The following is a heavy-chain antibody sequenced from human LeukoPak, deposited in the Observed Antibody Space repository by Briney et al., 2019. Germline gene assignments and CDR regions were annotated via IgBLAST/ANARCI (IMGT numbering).Heavy chain of an antibody. V-gene: IGHV1-69*13. Sequence: GASVKVSCKASGGTFSSYAISWVRQAPGQGLEWMGGIIPIFGTANYAQKFQGRVTITADESTSTAYMELSSLRSEDTAVYYCARESRPDSSGYYPTPFDYWGQGTLVTVSS. J-gene: IGHJ4*02. CDR1: GGTFSSYA. D-gene: IGHD3-22*01. CDR2: IIPIFGTA. CDR3: ARESRPDSSGYYPTPFDY.